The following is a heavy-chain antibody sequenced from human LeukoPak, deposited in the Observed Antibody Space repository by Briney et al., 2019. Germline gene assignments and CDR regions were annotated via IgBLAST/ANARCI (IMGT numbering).Heavy chain of an antibody. CDR2: ISSSGSTI. CDR1: GFTFSDYY. Sequence: GGSLRLSCAASGFTFSDYYMSWIRQAPGKGLEWVSYISSSGSTIYYADSVKGRFTISRDNAKSSLYLQMNSLRAEDTAVYYCARPLDRTEAGAFDIWGQGTMVTVSS. J-gene: IGHJ3*02. D-gene: IGHD1-14*01. CDR3: ARPLDRTEAGAFDI. V-gene: IGHV3-11*01.